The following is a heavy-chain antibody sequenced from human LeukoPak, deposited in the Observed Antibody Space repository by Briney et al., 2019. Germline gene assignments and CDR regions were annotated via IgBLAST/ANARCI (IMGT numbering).Heavy chain of an antibody. CDR1: KFTFSIYG. CDR3: ASGRTAGYY. V-gene: IGHV3-53*01. Sequence: PGGSLRLSCAASKFTFSIYGMYWVRQAPGKGLEWVSVIYSGGSTYYADSVKGRFTISRDNSKNTLYLQMNSLRAEDTAVYYCASGRTAGYYWGQGTLVTVSS. J-gene: IGHJ4*02. CDR2: IYSGGST. D-gene: IGHD3-9*01.